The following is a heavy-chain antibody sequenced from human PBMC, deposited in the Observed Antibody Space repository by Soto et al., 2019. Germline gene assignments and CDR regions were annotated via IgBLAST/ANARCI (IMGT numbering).Heavy chain of an antibody. CDR1: GCTFSSYA. CDR3: AKNGQPPYYYYGLDV. D-gene: IGHD2-8*01. V-gene: IGHV1-69*05. J-gene: IGHJ6*02. Sequence: SVKVSCKASGCTFSSYAISWVRQAPGQRLEWMGGIIPIFGTTNYAQKFQGRVSITIDTSTGTAYMELSSLTSDDTAIYYCAKNGQPPYYYYGLDVWGQGTKVTVSS. CDR2: IIPIFGTT.